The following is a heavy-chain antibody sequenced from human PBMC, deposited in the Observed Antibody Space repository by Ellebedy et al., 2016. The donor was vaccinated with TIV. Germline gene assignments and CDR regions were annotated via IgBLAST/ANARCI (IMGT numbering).Heavy chain of an antibody. CDR1: GYTFTSYY. V-gene: IGHV1-46*01. CDR3: ARTPRGYCSSTSCYDY. Sequence: ASVKVSCXASGYTFTSYYMHWVRQAPGQGLEWMGIINPSGGSTSYAQKFQGWVTMTRDTSISTAYMELSRLRSDDTAVYYCARTPRGYCSSTSCYDYWGQGTLVTVSS. D-gene: IGHD2-2*01. J-gene: IGHJ4*02. CDR2: INPSGGST.